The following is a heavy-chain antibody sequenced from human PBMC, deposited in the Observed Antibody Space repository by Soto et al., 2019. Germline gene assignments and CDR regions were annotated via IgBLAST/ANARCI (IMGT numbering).Heavy chain of an antibody. CDR3: ARGGDGGYEGAFDI. V-gene: IGHV1-69*13. CDR2: IIPIFGTA. CDR1: GVTFSSYA. J-gene: IGHJ3*02. D-gene: IGHD5-12*01. Sequence: WASVKVSCEASGVTFSSYAISWVLQAPGQGLEWMGGIIPIFGTANYAQKFQGRVTITADESTSTAYMELSSLRSEDTAVYYCARGGDGGYEGAFDIWGQGTMVTVSS.